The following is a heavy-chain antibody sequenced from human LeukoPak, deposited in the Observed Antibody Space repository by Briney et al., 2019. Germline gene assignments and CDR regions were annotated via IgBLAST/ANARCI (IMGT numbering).Heavy chain of an antibody. CDR1: GYTFTSYF. J-gene: IGHJ4*02. D-gene: IGHD3-22*01. CDR2: INPSGGST. CDR3: ARGWGIGYDSSGYYDY. Sequence: ASVKVSCKASGYTFTSYFMHWVRQAPGQGLEWMGIINPSGGSTSYAQKFQGRVTMTRDMSTSTVYMELSSLRSEDTAVYYCARGWGIGYDSSGYYDYWGQGTLVTVSS. V-gene: IGHV1-46*01.